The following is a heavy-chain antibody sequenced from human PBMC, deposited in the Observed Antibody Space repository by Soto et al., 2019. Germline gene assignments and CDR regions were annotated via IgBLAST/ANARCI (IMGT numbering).Heavy chain of an antibody. J-gene: IGHJ4*02. CDR2: IWYDGSNK. Sequence: GGALRLSCAASGFTFSSYGMRWVRQAPGKGLEWVAVIWYDGSNKYYADSVKGRFTISRDNSKNTLYLQMNSLRAEDTAVYYCAPHSGYYDYWGQGTLVTVSS. D-gene: IGHD3-22*01. CDR3: APHSGYYDY. V-gene: IGHV3-33*01. CDR1: GFTFSSYG.